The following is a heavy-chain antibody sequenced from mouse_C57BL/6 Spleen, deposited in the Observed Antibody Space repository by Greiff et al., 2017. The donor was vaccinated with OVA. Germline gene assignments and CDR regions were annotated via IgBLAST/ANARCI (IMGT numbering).Heavy chain of an antibody. CDR1: GYTFTSYW. J-gene: IGHJ1*03. V-gene: IGHV1-61*01. CDR3: ARGYYGRWYFDV. CDR2: IYPSDSET. Sequence: QVQLQQPGAELVRPGSSVKLSCKASGYTFTSYWMDWVKQRPGQGLEWIGNIYPSDSETHYNQKFKDKATLTVDKSSSTAYMQLSSLTSEDSAVYDCARGYYGRWYFDVWGTGTTVTVSS. D-gene: IGHD1-1*01.